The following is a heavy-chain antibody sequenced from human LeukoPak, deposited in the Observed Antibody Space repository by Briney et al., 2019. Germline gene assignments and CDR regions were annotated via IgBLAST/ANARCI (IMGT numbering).Heavy chain of an antibody. CDR3: ATAPAAADSF. V-gene: IGHV3-7*01. CDR1: GVTFSSFW. D-gene: IGHD6-13*01. CDR2: IERDGSKK. Sequence: GGSLRPSCAASGVTFSSFWLTWVRQAPGKGLEWVANIERDGSKKTYVDSVKGRFTISRDNAKNSLYLQMSSLRAEDTAVYYCATAPAAADSFWGQGTLVAVSA. J-gene: IGHJ4*02.